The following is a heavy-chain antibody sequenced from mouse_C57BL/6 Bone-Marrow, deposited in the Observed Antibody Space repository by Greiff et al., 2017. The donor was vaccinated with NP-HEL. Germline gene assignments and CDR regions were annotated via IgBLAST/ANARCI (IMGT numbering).Heavy chain of an antibody. D-gene: IGHD2-1*01. CDR1: GYSITSGYY. CDR2: ISYDGSN. V-gene: IGHV3-6*01. CDR3: ARVYGNYLSYWYFDV. J-gene: IGHJ1*03. Sequence: EVQVVESGPGLVKPSQSLSLTCSVTGYSITSGYYWNWIRQFPGNKLEWMGYISYDGSNNYNPSLKNRISITRDTSKNQFFLKLNSVTTEDTATYYCARVYGNYLSYWYFDVWGTGTTVTVSS.